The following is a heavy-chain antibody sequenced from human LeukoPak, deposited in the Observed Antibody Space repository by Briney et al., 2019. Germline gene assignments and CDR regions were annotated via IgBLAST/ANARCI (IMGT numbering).Heavy chain of an antibody. CDR1: GFTFSGCA. D-gene: IGHD3-3*01. V-gene: IGHV3-73*01. CDR3: TRRFLEWNFDY. J-gene: IGHJ4*02. Sequence: GGSVSLSCAASGFTFSGCAMHWLRHASGKGLEWVGRIRSKDNSYATAYAASVKGRFTISRDYSKNTAYLQMNSLKTEDTAVYYCTRRFLEWNFDYWGQGTLVTVSS. CDR2: IRSKDNSYAT.